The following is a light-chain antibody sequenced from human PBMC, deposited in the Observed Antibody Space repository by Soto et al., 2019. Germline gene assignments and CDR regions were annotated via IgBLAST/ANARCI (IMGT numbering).Light chain of an antibody. J-gene: IGKJ4*01. Sequence: DIQMTQSPSSVSASGGDRVTITCRARQGISNWLAWYQQKPGNAPKLLIYAASSLQSGVPSRFSGSGSGTEFTLTVSSLQPEVFVTYYCQQSNSLPLTFGGGTKVEIK. CDR1: QGISNW. V-gene: IGKV1-12*01. CDR3: QQSNSLPLT. CDR2: AAS.